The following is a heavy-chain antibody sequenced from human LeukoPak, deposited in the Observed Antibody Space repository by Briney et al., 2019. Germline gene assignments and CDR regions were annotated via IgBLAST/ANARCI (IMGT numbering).Heavy chain of an antibody. D-gene: IGHD6-19*01. J-gene: IGHJ6*03. Sequence: SETLSLTCSVSGGSISSSSYYWGWIRQPPGKGLEWIGSIYYSGSTYYNPSLKSRVTISVDTSKKKFSLKLNSVTAADTAMYYCARVETSAWSTSYYYYFHMDVWGKGTTVTISS. CDR1: GGSISSSSYY. CDR2: IYYSGST. CDR3: ARVETSAWSTSYYYYFHMDV. V-gene: IGHV4-39*07.